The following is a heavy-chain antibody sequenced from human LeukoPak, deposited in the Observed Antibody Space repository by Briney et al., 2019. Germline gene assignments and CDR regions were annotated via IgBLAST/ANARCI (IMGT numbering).Heavy chain of an antibody. CDR3: ARDLGYCSGGSCKLDNWFDP. CDR2: ISAYNGNT. D-gene: IGHD2-15*01. J-gene: IGHJ5*02. CDR1: GYTFTSYG. Sequence: GASVKVSCKASGYTFTSYGISWVRQALGQGLEWMGWISAYNGNTNYAQKLQGRVTMTTDTSTSTAYMELRSLRSDDTAVYYCARDLGYCSGGSCKLDNWFDPWGQGTLVTVSS. V-gene: IGHV1-18*01.